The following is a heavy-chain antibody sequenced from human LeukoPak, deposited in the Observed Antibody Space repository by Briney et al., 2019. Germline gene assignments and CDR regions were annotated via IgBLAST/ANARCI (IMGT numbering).Heavy chain of an antibody. CDR1: GLTFSSYA. D-gene: IGHD4-17*01. V-gene: IGHV3-30*04. CDR3: ARGSYGDLN. CDR2: ISYDGSQK. J-gene: IGHJ4*02. Sequence: GGSLRLSCAASGLTFSSYAMHWVRQAPGKGLEWVAVISYDGSQKYHADSVKGRFTISRDNSKNTLSLQMNSLRAEDTAVYCCARGSYGDLNWGQGTLVTVSS.